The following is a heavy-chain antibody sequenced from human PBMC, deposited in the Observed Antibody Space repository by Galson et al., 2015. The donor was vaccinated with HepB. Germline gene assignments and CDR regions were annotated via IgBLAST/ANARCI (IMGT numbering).Heavy chain of an antibody. CDR1: GFTFSSYA. D-gene: IGHD6-13*01. J-gene: IGHJ6*02. CDR2: ISGSGGST. V-gene: IGHV3-23*01. CDR3: AKASGIAAYYYYYGMDV. Sequence: SLRLSCAASGFTFSSYAMSWVCQAPGKGLEWVSAISGSGGSTYYADSVKGRFTISRDNSKNTLYLQMNSLRAEDTAVYYCAKASGIAAYYYYYGMDVWGQGTTVTVSS.